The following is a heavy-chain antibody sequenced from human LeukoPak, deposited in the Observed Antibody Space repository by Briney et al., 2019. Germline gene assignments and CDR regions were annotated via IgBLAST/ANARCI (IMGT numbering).Heavy chain of an antibody. V-gene: IGHV4-39*07. CDR1: GGSISSSDYY. D-gene: IGHD4-11*01. CDR2: IYYSGST. J-gene: IGHJ6*03. Sequence: PSETLSLTCTVSGGSISSSDYYWGWIRLPPGKGLEWIGSIYYSGSTYYKPSLKSRVTISVDTSKNQFSLKLSSVTAADTAVYYCARDLHDYYYFYMDVWGTGTTVTVSS. CDR3: ARDLHDYYYFYMDV.